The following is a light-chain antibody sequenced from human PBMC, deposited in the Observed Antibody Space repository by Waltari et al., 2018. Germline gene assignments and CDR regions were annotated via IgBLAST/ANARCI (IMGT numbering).Light chain of an antibody. V-gene: IGLV2-14*01. CDR1: SSDIGGYHY. CDR3: SSYTGSSTWV. Sequence: QSALTQPASVSGSPGQSITISCTGTSSDIGGYHYVSWYQQHVGKAPKLMIYDVSKRPSGVSYRFSRSESGYTASLTISGLQAEDEADYYCSSYTGSSTWVFGGGTKLTVL. J-gene: IGLJ3*02. CDR2: DVS.